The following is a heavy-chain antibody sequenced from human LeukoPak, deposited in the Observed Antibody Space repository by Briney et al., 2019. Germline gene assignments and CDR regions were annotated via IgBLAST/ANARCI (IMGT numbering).Heavy chain of an antibody. J-gene: IGHJ5*02. CDR3: ARVSIMFMYSGSYPNWFDP. V-gene: IGHV4-39*07. CDR1: GGSITSSSYY. CDR2: IYHSGST. Sequence: PSETLSLTCSVSGGSITSSSYYWGWIRQPPGKGLEWIGSIYHSGSTYYNPSLKSRVTISVDTSKNQFSLKLSSVTAADTAVYYCARVSIMFMYSGSYPNWFDPWGQGTLVTVSS. D-gene: IGHD1-26*01.